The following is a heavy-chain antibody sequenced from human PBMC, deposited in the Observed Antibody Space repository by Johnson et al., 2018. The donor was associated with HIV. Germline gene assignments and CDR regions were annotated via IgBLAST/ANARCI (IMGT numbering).Heavy chain of an antibody. CDR3: ARAQLLADDAFNN. J-gene: IGHJ3*02. CDR2: IQHAGSEK. D-gene: IGHD6-6*01. CDR1: GFTFSSYW. Sequence: VQLVESGGGLVKPGGSLRLSCAASGFTFSSYWMSWVRQAPGKGLEWVANIQHAGSEKYYVDSVKGRFTISRDNAKNSLYLQMNSLRVEDTAIYYCARAQLLADDAFNNWGQGTMVTVSS. V-gene: IGHV3-7*02.